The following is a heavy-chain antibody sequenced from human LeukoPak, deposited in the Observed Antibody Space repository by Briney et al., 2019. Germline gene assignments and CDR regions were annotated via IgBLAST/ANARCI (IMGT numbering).Heavy chain of an antibody. Sequence: SVTLTCNVSVGTLSSYYWSWVRQAPGQGLEWMGGIIPIFGTVNYAQKFQGRVTITADESTSTAYMELSILRSDHTAVYYCAREKRDGVLHYERGTYYTACHMWGRGTMVTVSS. D-gene: IGHD2-8*01. CDR2: IIPIFGTV. J-gene: IGHJ3*02. V-gene: IGHV1-69*13. CDR3: AREKRDGVLHYERGTYYTACHM. CDR1: VGTLSSYY.